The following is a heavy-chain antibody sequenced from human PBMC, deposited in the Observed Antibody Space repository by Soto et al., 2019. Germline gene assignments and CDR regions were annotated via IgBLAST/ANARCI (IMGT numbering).Heavy chain of an antibody. Sequence: TLSLTCAVYGGSFSGYYWSWIRQPPGKGLEWIGEINHSGSTNYNPSLKSRVTISVDTSKNQFSLKLSSVTAADTAVYYCARGVFGVVTLVGMDVWGQGTTVTVSS. CDR1: GGSFSGYY. CDR2: INHSGST. J-gene: IGHJ6*02. CDR3: ARGVFGVVTLVGMDV. V-gene: IGHV4-34*01. D-gene: IGHD3-3*01.